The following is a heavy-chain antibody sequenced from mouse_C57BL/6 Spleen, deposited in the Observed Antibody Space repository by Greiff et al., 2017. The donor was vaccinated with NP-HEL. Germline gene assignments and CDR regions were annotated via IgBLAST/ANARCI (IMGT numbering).Heavy chain of an antibody. D-gene: IGHD1-1*01. V-gene: IGHV5-4*01. J-gene: IGHJ4*01. Sequence: EVMLVESGGGLVKPGGSLKLSCAASGFTFSSYAMSWVRQTPEKRLEWVATISDGGSYTYYPDNVKGRFTISRDNAKNNLYLQMSHLKSEDTAMYYCARDYGSSYFRAMDYWGQGTSATVSS. CDR1: GFTFSSYA. CDR2: ISDGGSYT. CDR3: ARDYGSSYFRAMDY.